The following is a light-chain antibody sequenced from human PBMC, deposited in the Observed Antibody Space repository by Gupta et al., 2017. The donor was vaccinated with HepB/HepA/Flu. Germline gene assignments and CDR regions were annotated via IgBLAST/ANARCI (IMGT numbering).Light chain of an antibody. CDR2: RNN. CDR1: SSNIGSNY. Sequence: QSVLPQPPSASGTPGPSVTISCSGSSSNIGSNYVYWYQQLPGTAPKLLIYRNNQRPSGVPDRFSGSKSGTSASLAISGLRAEDEADYYCAAWDDSLSGWVFGGGTKLTVL. V-gene: IGLV1-47*01. CDR3: AAWDDSLSGWV. J-gene: IGLJ3*02.